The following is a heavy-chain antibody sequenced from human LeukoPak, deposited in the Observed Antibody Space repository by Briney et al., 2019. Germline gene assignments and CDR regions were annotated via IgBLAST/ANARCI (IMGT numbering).Heavy chain of an antibody. J-gene: IGHJ4*02. Sequence: GGSLRLSCAASGFTFSSYAMHWVRQAPGKGLEWVAVISYDGSNKYYADSVKGRSTISRDNSKNTLYLQMNSLRAEDTAVYYCAKGTGPDYWGQGTLVTVSS. CDR3: AKGTGPDY. CDR2: ISYDGSNK. V-gene: IGHV3-30-3*01. D-gene: IGHD3/OR15-3a*01. CDR1: GFTFSSYA.